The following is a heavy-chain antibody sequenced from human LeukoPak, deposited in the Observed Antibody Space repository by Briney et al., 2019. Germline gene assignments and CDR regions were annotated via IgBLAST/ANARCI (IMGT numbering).Heavy chain of an antibody. Sequence: GGSLRLPCAASGFTFSSYEMNWVRQAPGKGLEWVSYISSSGSTIYYADSVKGRFTISRDNAKNSLYLQMNSLRAEDTAVYYCARALYYDILTGYGGNYMDVWGKGTTVTISS. CDR3: ARALYYDILTGYGGNYMDV. J-gene: IGHJ6*03. CDR2: ISSSGSTI. CDR1: GFTFSSYE. D-gene: IGHD3-9*01. V-gene: IGHV3-48*03.